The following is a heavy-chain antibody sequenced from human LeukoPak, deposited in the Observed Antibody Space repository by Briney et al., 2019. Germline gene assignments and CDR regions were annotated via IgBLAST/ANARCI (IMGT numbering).Heavy chain of an antibody. CDR1: RFTVSSNY. Sequence: GGSLRLSCAASRFTVSSNYMSWVRQAPGKGLEWVSVIYSGGSTYYADSVKGRFTISRDNAKNSLYLQMNSLRVEDTAVYFCAKISGSRFGVVIVRDVDYWGQGTLVTVSS. CDR2: IYSGGST. D-gene: IGHD3-3*01. V-gene: IGHV3-53*01. J-gene: IGHJ4*02. CDR3: AKISGSRFGVVIVRDVDY.